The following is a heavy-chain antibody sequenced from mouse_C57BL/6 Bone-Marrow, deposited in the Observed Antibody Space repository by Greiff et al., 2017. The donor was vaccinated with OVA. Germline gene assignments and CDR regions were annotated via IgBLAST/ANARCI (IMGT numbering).Heavy chain of an antibody. CDR1: GYTFTGYW. Sequence: VQLQQSGAELMKPGASVKLSCKATGYTFTGYWIEWVKQRPGHGLEWIGEILPGSGSTNYNEKFKGKATFAADTSSNTAYMQLSSLTTEDSAIYYGAKPHYYGSSYGYFDVWGTGTTVTVSS. CDR3: AKPHYYGSSYGYFDV. J-gene: IGHJ1*03. CDR2: ILPGSGST. V-gene: IGHV1-9*01. D-gene: IGHD1-1*01.